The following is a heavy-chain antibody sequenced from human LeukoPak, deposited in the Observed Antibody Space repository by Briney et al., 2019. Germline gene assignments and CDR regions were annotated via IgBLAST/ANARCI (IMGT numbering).Heavy chain of an antibody. CDR3: AKVGDSSGYYLDY. J-gene: IGHJ4*02. D-gene: IGHD3-22*01. CDR1: GFTVSSNY. V-gene: IGHV3-23*01. Sequence: PGGSLRLSCAASGFTVSSNYMTWVRQAPGKGLEWVSAISGSGGSTYYADSVKGRFTISRDNSKNTLYLQMNSLRAEDTAVYYCAKVGDSSGYYLDYWGQGTLVTVSS. CDR2: ISGSGGST.